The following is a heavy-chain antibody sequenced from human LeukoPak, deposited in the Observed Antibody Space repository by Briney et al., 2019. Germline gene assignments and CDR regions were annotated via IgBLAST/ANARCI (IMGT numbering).Heavy chain of an antibody. Sequence: ASVTVSFKASGYTFTTYGVSWVRQAPGQGLEWMGWISVYDGNTNYAQKLRGRVTMTTNTSTSTAYMGLRSLRSDETALYYCARTVTTSSYYIDYWGQGTLVTVSS. V-gene: IGHV1-18*01. J-gene: IGHJ4*02. CDR2: ISVYDGNT. CDR3: ARTVTTSSYYIDY. D-gene: IGHD4-17*01. CDR1: GYTFTTYG.